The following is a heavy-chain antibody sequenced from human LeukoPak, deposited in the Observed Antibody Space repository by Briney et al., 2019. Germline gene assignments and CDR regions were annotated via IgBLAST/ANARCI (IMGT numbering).Heavy chain of an antibody. CDR1: GFTVSGDY. D-gene: IGHD4/OR15-4a*01. CDR2: IYADFDTT. Sequence: GGSLRLSCAVSGFTVSGDYMSWVRQAPGKGLEWVSVIYADFDTTDYADSVKGRFTISRDNSKNTLYLHMNSLRVEDTATYFCARALNRHIGAFEYWGQGALVTVSS. J-gene: IGHJ4*02. CDR3: ARALNRHIGAFEY. V-gene: IGHV3-53*01.